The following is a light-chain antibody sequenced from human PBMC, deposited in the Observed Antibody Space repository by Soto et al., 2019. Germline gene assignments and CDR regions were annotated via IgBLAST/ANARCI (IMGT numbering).Light chain of an antibody. V-gene: IGLV2-14*01. Sequence: QSALTQPASVSGSPGQSITISCTGTTGDVGAFNYVSWYQQHPGKAPRLIIYDVNNRPSGVSNRFFGSKSGITASLTISGLQAEDEGDYYCNSYTTTHTRIFGTGTKLTVL. J-gene: IGLJ1*01. CDR3: NSYTTTHTRI. CDR2: DVN. CDR1: TGDVGAFNY.